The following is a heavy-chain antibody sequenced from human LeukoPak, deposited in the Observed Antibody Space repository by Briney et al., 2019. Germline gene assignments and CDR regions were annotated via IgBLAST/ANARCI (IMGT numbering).Heavy chain of an antibody. V-gene: IGHV5-51*01. J-gene: IGHJ4*02. CDR3: ASGYYASGSTMSFDY. CDR1: GYGFTSYW. D-gene: IGHD3-10*01. Sequence: GESLKISCKVSGYGFTSYWIGWVRQMPGKGLEWMGIIYPGDSDTRYSPSFQGQVTISADKSISTAYLQWSSLKASDTAMYYCASGYYASGSTMSFDYWGQGTLVTVSS. CDR2: IYPGDSDT.